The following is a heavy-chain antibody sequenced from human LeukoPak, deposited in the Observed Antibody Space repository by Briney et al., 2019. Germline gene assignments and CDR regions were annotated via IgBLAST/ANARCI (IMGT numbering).Heavy chain of an antibody. J-gene: IGHJ3*02. Sequence: GGSLRLSCAASGFTFSTYAMSWVRQAPGKGLQWVSSISDSGSSTYYADSVKGRFTISRDNSKNTLYLQMNSLRAEDTAVYYCAKPSYYDSSAYVFDIWGQGTMVTVSS. CDR1: GFTFSTYA. CDR2: ISDSGSST. V-gene: IGHV3-23*01. CDR3: AKPSYYDSSAYVFDI. D-gene: IGHD3-22*01.